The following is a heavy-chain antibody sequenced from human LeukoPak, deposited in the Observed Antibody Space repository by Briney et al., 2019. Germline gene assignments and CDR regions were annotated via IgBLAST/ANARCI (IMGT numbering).Heavy chain of an antibody. CDR2: ISYDGSNK. J-gene: IGHJ4*02. D-gene: IGHD5-18*01. CDR3: AKVGGYSYAKRYFDY. CDR1: GFTFSDFN. V-gene: IGHV3-30*18. Sequence: GGSLRLSCTASGFTFSDFNMHWVRQAPGKGLEWVAVISYDGSNKYYADSVKGRFTISRDNSKNTLYLQMNSLRAEDTAVYYCAKVGGYSYAKRYFDYWGQGTLVTVSS.